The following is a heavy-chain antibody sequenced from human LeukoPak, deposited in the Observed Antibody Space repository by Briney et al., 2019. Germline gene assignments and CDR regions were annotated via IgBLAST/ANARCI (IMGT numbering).Heavy chain of an antibody. CDR3: ALSRTGSQRLFFFDS. CDR1: GFTFSSYW. J-gene: IGHJ4*02. CDR2: IKEHGSEK. Sequence: PGGSLRLSCAASGFTFSSYWMSWVRQAPGKGLEWVATIKEHGSEKYYVDSVMGRFTISRDNSKNRLYLQMNSLRAEDTAVYYCALSRTGSQRLFFFDSWGQGTLVTVSS. D-gene: IGHD2-15*01. V-gene: IGHV3-7*03.